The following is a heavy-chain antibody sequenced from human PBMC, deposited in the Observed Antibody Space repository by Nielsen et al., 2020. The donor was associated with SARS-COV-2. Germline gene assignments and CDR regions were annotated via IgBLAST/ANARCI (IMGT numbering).Heavy chain of an antibody. D-gene: IGHD1-26*01. CDR3: ARGHSGSYYYGMDV. V-gene: IGHV3-30-3*01. CDR1: GFTFSSYA. CDR2: ISYDGSNK. J-gene: IGHJ6*02. Sequence: GGSLRLSCAASGFTFSSYAMHWVRQAPGKGLEWVAVISYDGSNKYYADSVKGRFTISRDNSKNTLYLQMNSLRAEDTAVYYCARGHSGSYYYGMDVWGQGTTVTVSS.